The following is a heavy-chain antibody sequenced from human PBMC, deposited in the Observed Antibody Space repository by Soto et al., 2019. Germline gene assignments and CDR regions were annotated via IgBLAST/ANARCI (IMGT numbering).Heavy chain of an antibody. CDR2: IIPIFGTA. CDR3: ARDVVVVVAATQYYYGMDV. Sequence: QVQLVQSGAEVKKPGSSVKVSCKASGGTFSSYAISWVRQAPGQGLEWMGGIIPIFGTANYAQKFQGRVTITADESRSTAYMGLSSLGTEYTAVYYCARDVVVVVAATQYYYGMDVWGQGATVTVSS. V-gene: IGHV1-69*01. D-gene: IGHD2-15*01. CDR1: GGTFSSYA. J-gene: IGHJ6*02.